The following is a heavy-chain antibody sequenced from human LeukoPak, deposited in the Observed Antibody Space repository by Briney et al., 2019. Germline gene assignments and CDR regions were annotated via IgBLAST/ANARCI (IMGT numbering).Heavy chain of an antibody. CDR1: GGSFSGYY. CDR2: INHSGST. V-gene: IGHV4-34*01. Sequence: SETLSLTCAVYGGSFSGYYWSWIRQPPGKGLEWIGEINHSGSTNYNPSLKSRVTISVDTSKNQFSLKLSSVTAADTAVYYCAGSGSYYNTYYYYGMDVWGQGTTVTVSS. J-gene: IGHJ6*02. D-gene: IGHD3-10*01. CDR3: AGSGSYYNTYYYYGMDV.